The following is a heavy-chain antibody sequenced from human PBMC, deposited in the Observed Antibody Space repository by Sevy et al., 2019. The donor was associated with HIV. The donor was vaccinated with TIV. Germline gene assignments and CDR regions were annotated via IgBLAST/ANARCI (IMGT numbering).Heavy chain of an antibody. J-gene: IGHJ6*02. CDR3: ARDRMITFGGAHYGMDV. D-gene: IGHD3-16*01. CDR2: IYHSGST. CDR1: RGSISSGGYS. V-gene: IGHV4-30-2*01. Sequence: SETLSLTCAVSRGSISSGGYSWSWIQQPPGKGLEWIGCIYHSGSTYYNPSLKSRVTISVDRSKNQFSLKLSSVTAADTAVYYCARDRMITFGGAHYGMDVWGQGTTVTVSS.